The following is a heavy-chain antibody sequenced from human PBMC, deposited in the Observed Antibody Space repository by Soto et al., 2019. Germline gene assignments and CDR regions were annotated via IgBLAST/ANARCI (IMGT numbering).Heavy chain of an antibody. Sequence: PSETLSLTSTVSGGSISSSSYYWGWIRQPPGKGLEWIGSIYYSGSTYYNPSLKSRVTISVDTSKNQFSLKLSSVTAADTAVYYCARHAPVPTVTLTRPLDYWGQGALVTVSS. CDR2: IYYSGST. CDR3: ARHAPVPTVTLTRPLDY. CDR1: GGSISSSSYY. D-gene: IGHD4-17*01. V-gene: IGHV4-39*01. J-gene: IGHJ4*02.